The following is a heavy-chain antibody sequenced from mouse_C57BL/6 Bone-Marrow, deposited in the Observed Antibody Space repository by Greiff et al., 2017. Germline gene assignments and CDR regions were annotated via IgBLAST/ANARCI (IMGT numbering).Heavy chain of an antibody. CDR1: GFNIKDDY. CDR2: IDPENGDT. CDR3: TSLRYYFDY. D-gene: IGHD1-1*01. J-gene: IGHJ2*01. V-gene: IGHV14-4*01. Sequence: VQLQQSGAELVRPVASVKLSCTASGFNIKDDYMHWVKQRPEQGLEWIGWIDPENGDTEYASKFQGKATITADTSSNTAYLQLSSLTSEDTAVYYCTSLRYYFDYWGQGTTLTVSS.